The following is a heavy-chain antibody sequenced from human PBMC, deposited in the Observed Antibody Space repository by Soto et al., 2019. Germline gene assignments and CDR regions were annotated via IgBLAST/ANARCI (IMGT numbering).Heavy chain of an antibody. CDR1: GFTFSSYD. J-gene: IGHJ4*02. D-gene: IGHD6-19*01. Sequence: HPGGSLRLSCAASGFTFSSYDMHWVRQATGKGLEWVSAIGTAGDTYYPGSVKGRFTISRENAKNSLYLQMNSLRAGDTAVYYCARASWQWTDFDYWGQGTLVTVSS. CDR2: IGTAGDT. CDR3: ARASWQWTDFDY. V-gene: IGHV3-13*01.